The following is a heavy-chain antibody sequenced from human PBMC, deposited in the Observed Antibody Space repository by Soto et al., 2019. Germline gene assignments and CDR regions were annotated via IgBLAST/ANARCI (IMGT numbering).Heavy chain of an antibody. J-gene: IGHJ3*02. Sequence: SETLSLTCTVSGGSISSGGYYWSWIRQHPGKGLEWIGYIYYSGSTYYNPSLKSRVTISVDTSKNQFSLKLSSVTAADAAVYYCARSGEMATIKDAFDIWGQGTMVTVSS. CDR2: IYYSGST. CDR3: ARSGEMATIKDAFDI. CDR1: GGSISSGGYY. D-gene: IGHD5-12*01. V-gene: IGHV4-31*03.